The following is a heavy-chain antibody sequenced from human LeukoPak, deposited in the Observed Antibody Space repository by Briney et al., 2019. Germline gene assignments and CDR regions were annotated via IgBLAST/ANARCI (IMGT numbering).Heavy chain of an antibody. Sequence: GGSLRLSCAASGFTFSTYWMNWVRQAPGKGLEWVANIKEDGSEKNYVDSVKGRFTISRDNAKNSLCLQMNSLRAEDTAVYYCVAAGGYWGQGALVTVPS. CDR3: VAAGGY. CDR2: IKEDGSEK. J-gene: IGHJ4*02. D-gene: IGHD6-13*01. V-gene: IGHV3-7*05. CDR1: GFTFSTYW.